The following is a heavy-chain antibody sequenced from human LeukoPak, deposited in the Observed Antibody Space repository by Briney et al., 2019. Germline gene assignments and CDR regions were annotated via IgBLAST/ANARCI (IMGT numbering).Heavy chain of an antibody. CDR3: AHSLWFGESTLNAINWLDP. J-gene: IGHJ5*02. D-gene: IGHD3-10*01. V-gene: IGHV2-5*02. CDR1: GFSLSTSGVG. Sequence: SGPTLVKPTQTLTLTCTFSGFSLSTSGVGVGWIRQPPGKALEWLALIYWDDDKRYSPSLKSRLTITKDTSKNQVVLTMTNMDPVDTATYYCAHSLWFGESTLNAINWLDPWGQGTLVTVSS. CDR2: IYWDDDK.